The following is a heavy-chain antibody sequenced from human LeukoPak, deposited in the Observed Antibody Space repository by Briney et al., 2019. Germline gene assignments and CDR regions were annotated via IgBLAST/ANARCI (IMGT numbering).Heavy chain of an antibody. CDR1: GYTFTSYA. D-gene: IGHD1-7*01. Sequence: ASVKVSCKASGYTFTSYAMHWVRQAPGQRLEWMGWINAGNGNTKYSQKFQGRVTITRDTSASTAYMELSSLRSEDTAVYYCARAQPWNYDLDYWGQGTLVTVSS. J-gene: IGHJ4*02. CDR3: ARAQPWNYDLDY. V-gene: IGHV1-3*01. CDR2: INAGNGNT.